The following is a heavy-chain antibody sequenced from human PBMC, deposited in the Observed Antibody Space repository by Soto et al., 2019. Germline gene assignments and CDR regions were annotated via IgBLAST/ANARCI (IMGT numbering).Heavy chain of an antibody. J-gene: IGHJ4*02. D-gene: IGHD3-22*01. CDR1: GGTFSSYA. V-gene: IGHV1-69*06. CDR3: AREGLVRDYYDSIGLYYFDY. CDR2: IIPIFGTA. Sequence: QVQLVQSGAEVTKPGSSVKVSCKASGGTFSSYAISWVRQAPGQGLEWMGGIIPIFGTANYAQKFQGRVTMTADKSTSTAYMELSRLRSEDTAVYYCAREGLVRDYYDSIGLYYFDYWGQGTLVTVSS.